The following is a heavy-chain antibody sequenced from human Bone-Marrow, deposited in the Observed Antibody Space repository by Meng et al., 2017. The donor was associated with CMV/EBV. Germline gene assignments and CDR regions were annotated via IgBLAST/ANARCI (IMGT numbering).Heavy chain of an antibody. V-gene: IGHV3-11*04. CDR3: ARLVVVVAATRDY. D-gene: IGHD2-15*01. Sequence: GGSLRLPCAASGFPFSDYYMSWIRQAPGKGLEWVSYISSSGSTIYYADSVKGRFTISRDNSKNTLYLQMNSLRAEDTAVYYCARLVVVVAATRDYWGQGTLVTVSS. CDR2: ISSSGSTI. J-gene: IGHJ4*02. CDR1: GFPFSDYY.